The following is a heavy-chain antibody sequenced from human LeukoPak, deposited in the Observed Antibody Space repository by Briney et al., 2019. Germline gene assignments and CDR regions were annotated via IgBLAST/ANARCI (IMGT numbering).Heavy chain of an antibody. J-gene: IGHJ5*02. CDR3: ARDLSGSYVFWFDP. CDR1: GYTFTGYY. V-gene: IGHV1-2*04. CDR2: INPNSGGT. D-gene: IGHD1-26*01. Sequence: ASVKVSCKASGYTFTGYYMHWVRQAPGQGLEWMGWINPNSGGTNYAQKFQGWVTMTRDTSISTAYMELSRLRSDDTAVYYCARDLSGSYVFWFDPWGQGTLVTVSS.